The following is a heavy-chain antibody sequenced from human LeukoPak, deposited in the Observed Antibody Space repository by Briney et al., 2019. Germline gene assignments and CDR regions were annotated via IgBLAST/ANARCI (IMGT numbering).Heavy chain of an antibody. V-gene: IGHV1-69*04. D-gene: IGHD4-17*01. CDR2: IIPILGIA. J-gene: IGHJ4*02. CDR3: ARTNDYGDYGELD. Sequence: RASVKVSCKASGGTFSSYAISWVRQAPGQGLEWMGRIIPILGIANYAQKFQGRVTITADKSTSTAYMELCSLRSEDTAVYYCARTNDYGDYGELDWGQGTLVTVSS. CDR1: GGTFSSYA.